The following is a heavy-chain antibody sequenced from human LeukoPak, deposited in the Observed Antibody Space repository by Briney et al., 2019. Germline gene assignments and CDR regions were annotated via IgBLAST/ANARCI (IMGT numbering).Heavy chain of an antibody. D-gene: IGHD3-10*01. J-gene: IGHJ2*01. Sequence: GGSLRLSCAASGLTFSSYAMHWVRQAPGKGLEWVAVISYDGSNKYYADSVKGRFTISRDNSKNTLYLQMNSLRAKARAVYYFARDRNYYGAGLYWYFDLWGRGTLVTVSS. CDR3: ARDRNYYGAGLYWYFDL. CDR1: GLTFSSYA. CDR2: ISYDGSNK. V-gene: IGHV3-30-3*01.